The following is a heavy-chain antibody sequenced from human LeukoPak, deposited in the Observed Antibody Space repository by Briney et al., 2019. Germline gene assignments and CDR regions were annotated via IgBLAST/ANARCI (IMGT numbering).Heavy chain of an antibody. CDR1: GYTFTSYD. V-gene: IGHV1-8*01. Sequence: ASLKVSCKASGYTFTSYDINWVRQATGQGLEWMAWMNPNSGNTGYAQKFQGRVTMIRNSSISTAYMELSSLRSEDTAVYYCARGDTFGGVIVPDPWGQGTLVTVSS. D-gene: IGHD3-16*02. J-gene: IGHJ5*02. CDR3: ARGDTFGGVIVPDP. CDR2: MNPNSGNT.